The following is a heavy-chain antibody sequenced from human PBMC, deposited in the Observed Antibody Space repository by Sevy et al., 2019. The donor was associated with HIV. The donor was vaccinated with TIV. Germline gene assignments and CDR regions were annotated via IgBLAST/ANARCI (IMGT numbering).Heavy chain of an antibody. D-gene: IGHD2-2*01. J-gene: IGHJ4*02. CDR3: ARYRWDLVVVPGATPGCYFDQ. Sequence: SETLSLTCTVSGDSINTYYWSWIRQPPGKGLEWIGYVSTSGSTNYNPSLKSRGTISLDTSRNQVSLKVTSVTAADAAVYYCARYRWDLVVVPGATPGCYFDQWGQGTLVTVSS. CDR1: GDSINTYY. CDR2: VSTSGST. V-gene: IGHV4-4*08.